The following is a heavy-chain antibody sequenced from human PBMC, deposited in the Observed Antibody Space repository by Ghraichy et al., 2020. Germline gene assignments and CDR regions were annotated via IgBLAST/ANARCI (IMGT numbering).Heavy chain of an antibody. D-gene: IGHD3-3*01. V-gene: IGHV3-15*01. J-gene: IGHJ6*02. Sequence: GGSLRLSCAASGFTFSNAWMSWVRQAPGKGLEWVGRIKSKTDGGTPDYAAPVKGRFTISRDDSKNTLYLQMNSLKTEDTAVYYCTADEGFLSYYYGMDVWGQGTTVTVSS. CDR1: GFTFSNAW. CDR3: TADEGFLSYYYGMDV. CDR2: IKSKTDGGTP.